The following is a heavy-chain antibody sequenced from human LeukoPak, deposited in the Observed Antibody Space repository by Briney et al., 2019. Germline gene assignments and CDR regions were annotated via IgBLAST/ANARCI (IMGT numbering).Heavy chain of an antibody. V-gene: IGHV4-39*01. D-gene: IGHD2-2*01. CDR3: ARHKYREAFDI. CDR2: IYYSGST. CDR1: GGSISSSSYY. J-gene: IGHJ3*02. Sequence: SETLSLTCTVSGGSISSSSYYWGWLRQPPGKGLEWIGSIYYSGSTYYNPSLKSRVTISVDTSKNQFSLKLSSVTAADTAVYYCARHKYREAFDIWGQGTMVTVSS.